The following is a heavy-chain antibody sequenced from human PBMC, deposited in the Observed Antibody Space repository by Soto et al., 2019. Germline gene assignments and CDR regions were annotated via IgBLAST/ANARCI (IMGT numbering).Heavy chain of an antibody. CDR3: AIEGVAPYQQNGMDV. V-gene: IGHV1-8*01. D-gene: IGHD3-3*01. CDR2: MNPNSGNT. Sequence: ASVKVSCKASGYTFTSYDINWVRQATGQGLEWMGWMNPNSGNTGYAQKFKGRVTMTRNTSISTAYMELRSLRSDDTAVYYCAIEGVAPYQQNGMDVRCKGISV. CDR1: GYTFTSYD. J-gene: IGHJ6*04.